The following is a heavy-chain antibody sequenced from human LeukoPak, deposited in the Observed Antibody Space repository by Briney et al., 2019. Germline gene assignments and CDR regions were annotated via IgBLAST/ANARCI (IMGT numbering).Heavy chain of an antibody. D-gene: IGHD3-10*01. CDR2: IIPIFGTA. Sequence: SVKVSCKAYGGTFNRIAISWVRQAPGQGLEWMGGIIPIFGTANYAQKFQGRVTITADKSTSTAYMELSSLRSEDTAVYYCARTLYYYGSGSPSWGQGTLVTVSS. CDR1: GGTFNRIA. J-gene: IGHJ5*02. CDR3: ARTLYYYGSGSPS. V-gene: IGHV1-69*06.